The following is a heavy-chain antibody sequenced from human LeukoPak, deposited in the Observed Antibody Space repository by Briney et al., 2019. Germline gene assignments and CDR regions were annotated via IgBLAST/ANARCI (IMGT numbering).Heavy chain of an antibody. Sequence: GGSLRLSCAASGFAFSSYGMHWVRQAPGKGLEWVAFIRYDGSNKYYADSVKGRFTISRDNSKNTLYLQMNSLRAEDTAVYYCAKDGRPKRGCSSTSCLNYLDYWGQGNLVTVSS. CDR3: AKDGRPKRGCSSTSCLNYLDY. J-gene: IGHJ4*02. CDR1: GFAFSSYG. D-gene: IGHD2-2*01. CDR2: IRYDGSNK. V-gene: IGHV3-30*02.